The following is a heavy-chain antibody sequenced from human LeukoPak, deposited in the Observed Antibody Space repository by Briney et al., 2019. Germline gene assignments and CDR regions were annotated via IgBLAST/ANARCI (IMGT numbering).Heavy chain of an antibody. Sequence: GASLEGSCRTSGNTFTSYYMHWVRQAPGQGLECMGIINPSGGSTSYAQKFQGRVTMTRDTSTSTVYMERSSLRSEDTAVYYWARDLFTAMGDVSYYYYGMDVWGQGTTVTVSS. D-gene: IGHD5-18*01. CDR2: INPSGGST. CDR3: ARDLFTAMGDVSYYYYGMDV. CDR1: GNTFTSYY. V-gene: IGHV1-46*01. J-gene: IGHJ6*02.